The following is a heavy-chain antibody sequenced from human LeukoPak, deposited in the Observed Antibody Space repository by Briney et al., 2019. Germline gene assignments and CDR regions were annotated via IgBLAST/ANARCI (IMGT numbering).Heavy chain of an antibody. Sequence: PSETLSLTCTVSGVSISRYCRSWIRQPPGKGLEWIGYIIYTGSTNYNPSLKSRVTISIDTSKNQFSLNMSSVTAADTAVYYCASTGEMYSSGWYFDFWGQGTLVTVSS. CDR1: GVSISRYC. CDR2: IIYTGST. CDR3: ASTGEMYSSGWYFDF. D-gene: IGHD6-19*01. V-gene: IGHV4-59*01. J-gene: IGHJ4*02.